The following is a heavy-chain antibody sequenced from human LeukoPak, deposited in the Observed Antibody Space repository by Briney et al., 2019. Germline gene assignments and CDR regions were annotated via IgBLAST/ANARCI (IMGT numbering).Heavy chain of an antibody. CDR1: GYTFTGYY. D-gene: IGHD3-9*01. CDR3: ARDLHYDILTGYSHMDV. CDR2: INPNSGGT. J-gene: IGHJ6*03. Sequence: ASVKVSCKASGYTFTGYYMHWVRQAPGQGLEWMGWINPNSGGTSYAQKFQGRVTMTRDTSISTAYMELSRLRSDDTAVYYCARDLHYDILTGYSHMDVWGKGTTVTVSS. V-gene: IGHV1-2*02.